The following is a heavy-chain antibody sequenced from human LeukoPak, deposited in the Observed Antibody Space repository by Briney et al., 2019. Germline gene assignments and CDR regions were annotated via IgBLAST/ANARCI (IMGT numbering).Heavy chain of an antibody. CDR1: GFTFSSYD. Sequence: GGSLRLSCAASGFTFSSYDMHWVRQATGKGLEWVSAIGTAGDTYYPGSVKGRFTISRENAKNSLYLQMNSLRAEDTAVYYCAKEGQLSSFDYWGQGTLVTVSS. CDR3: AKEGQLSSFDY. J-gene: IGHJ4*02. CDR2: IGTAGDT. D-gene: IGHD5-18*01. V-gene: IGHV3-13*01.